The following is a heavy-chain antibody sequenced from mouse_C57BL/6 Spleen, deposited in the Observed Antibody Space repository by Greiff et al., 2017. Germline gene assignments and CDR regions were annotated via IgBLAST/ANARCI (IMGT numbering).Heavy chain of an antibody. CDR1: GYTFTSYG. CDR2: IYPRSGNT. V-gene: IGHV1-81*01. CDR3: ARSRDYYGSSVRHFDY. D-gene: IGHD1-1*01. J-gene: IGHJ2*01. Sequence: VQLQQSGAELARPGASVKLSCKASGYTFTSYGISWVKQRTGQGLEWIGEIYPRSGNTYYNEKFKGKATLTADKSSSTAYMELRSLTSEDSAVXFCARSRDYYGSSVRHFDYWGQGTTLTVSS.